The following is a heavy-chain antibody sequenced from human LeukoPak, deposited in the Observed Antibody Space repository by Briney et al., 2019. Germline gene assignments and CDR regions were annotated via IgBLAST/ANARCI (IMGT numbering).Heavy chain of an antibody. CDR1: GFTFSSYE. Sequence: GGSLRLSCAASGFTFSSYEMNSVRQAPGKGLEWVSYISSSGSTIYYADSLKGRFTISRDNAKNSLYLQMNSLRAEDTAVYYCAELGITMIGGVWGKGTTVTISS. J-gene: IGHJ6*04. CDR2: ISSSGSTI. CDR3: AELGITMIGGV. D-gene: IGHD3-10*02. V-gene: IGHV3-48*03.